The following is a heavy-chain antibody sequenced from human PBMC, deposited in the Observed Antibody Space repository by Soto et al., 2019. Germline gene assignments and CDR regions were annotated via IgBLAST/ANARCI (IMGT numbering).Heavy chain of an antibody. CDR2: RYYSGST. CDR1: GGSISSGGYY. D-gene: IGHD3-16*02. Sequence: QVQLQESGPGLVKPSQTLSLTCTVSGGSISSGGYYWSWIRQHPGKGLEWIGYRYYSGSTYYNPSLRSRVTISVDTSKNQFSLKLSSVTAADTAVYYCAREHDDYNWGSYRFWENWFDPWCQGTLVTVSS. V-gene: IGHV4-31*03. CDR3: AREHDDYNWGSYRFWENWFDP. J-gene: IGHJ5*02.